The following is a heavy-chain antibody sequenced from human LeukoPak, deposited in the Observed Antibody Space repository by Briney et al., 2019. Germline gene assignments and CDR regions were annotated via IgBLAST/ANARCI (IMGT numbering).Heavy chain of an antibody. V-gene: IGHV4-39*07. CDR2: IYYSGST. CDR3: ARDRGAAAGVDY. CDR1: GGSISSSSYY. Sequence: ASETLSLTCTVSGGSISSSSYYWGWIRQPPGKGLEWIGSIYYSGSTYYNPSLKSRVTISVDTSKNQFSLKLSSVTAADTAVYYCARDRGAAAGVDYWGQGTLVTVSS. J-gene: IGHJ4*02. D-gene: IGHD6-13*01.